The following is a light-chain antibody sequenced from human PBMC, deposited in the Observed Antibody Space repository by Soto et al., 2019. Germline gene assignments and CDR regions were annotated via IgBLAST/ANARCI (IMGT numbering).Light chain of an antibody. CDR3: QQYNNRVT. Sequence: EIVMTQSPATLSVSPGERATLSCRASQSVSSNLVWYQQKPGQAPRLLIYGASTRATGIPARFSGSGSGTEFTLTISSLQAEDVAVYYCQQYNNRVTFGGGTKVEI. V-gene: IGKV3-15*01. J-gene: IGKJ4*01. CDR1: QSVSSN. CDR2: GAS.